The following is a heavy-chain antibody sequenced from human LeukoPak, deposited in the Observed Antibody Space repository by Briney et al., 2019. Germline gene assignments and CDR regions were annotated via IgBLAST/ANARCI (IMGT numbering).Heavy chain of an antibody. CDR1: GVSISSSNW. CDR2: IFYSWGS. V-gene: IGHV4-4*02. Sequence: SSETLSLTCAVSGVSISSSNWWIWVRQSPGKGLEGIGEIFYSWGSNYNPSLKSRVTMSLDESTNHFSLKLSSVTAADTAVYYCGSATSYKVDSWGQRTLVIVSS. D-gene: IGHD3-10*01. J-gene: IGHJ4*02. CDR3: GSATSYKVDS.